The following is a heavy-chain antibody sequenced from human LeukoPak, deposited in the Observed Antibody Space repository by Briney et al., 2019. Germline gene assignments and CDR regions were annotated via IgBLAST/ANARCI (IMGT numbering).Heavy chain of an antibody. D-gene: IGHD5-24*01. J-gene: IGHJ4*02. CDR2: ISSSSSTI. V-gene: IGHV3-48*04. CDR3: ARLTRIRDGYNHFDY. Sequence: GGSLRLSCAASGFTFSSYSMNWVRQAPGKGLKWVSYISSSSSTIYYADSVKGRFTISRDNTKNSLYLQMNILRAEDTAVYYCARLTRIRDGYNHFDYWGQGTLVTVSS. CDR1: GFTFSSYS.